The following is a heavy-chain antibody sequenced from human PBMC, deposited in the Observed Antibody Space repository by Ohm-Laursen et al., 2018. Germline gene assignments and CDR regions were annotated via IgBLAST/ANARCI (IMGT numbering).Heavy chain of an antibody. D-gene: IGHD6-13*01. V-gene: IGHV3-30*18. CDR3: SKGGYTSSWYSPGDV. Sequence: SLRLSCTASGFIFSSFGMHWVRQAPGKGLEWVALISNDGSNKYYADSVKGRFTISRDNSKNSLYLQMNSLRVEDTAVYYCSKGGYTSSWYSPGDVWGQGTTVTVSS. CDR1: GFIFSSFG. J-gene: IGHJ6*02. CDR2: ISNDGSNK.